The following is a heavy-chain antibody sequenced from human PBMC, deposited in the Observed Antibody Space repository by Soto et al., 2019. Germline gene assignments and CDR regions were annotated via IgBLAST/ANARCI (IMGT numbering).Heavy chain of an antibody. J-gene: IGHJ6*02. V-gene: IGHV1-69*01. D-gene: IGHD3-10*02. CDR1: GGKFSIYA. CDR3: ARDMLSETPPMYYYGMDV. Sequence: QVQLVQSGAEVREPGSSVKVSCTASGGKFSIYAISWVRQAPGQGLEWMGGFMPMFGTSNYAQKFKGRVTITADESPRTVYMELSSLMSEDTAIYYCARDMLSETPPMYYYGMDVWGQGTTVTVSS. CDR2: FMPMFGTS.